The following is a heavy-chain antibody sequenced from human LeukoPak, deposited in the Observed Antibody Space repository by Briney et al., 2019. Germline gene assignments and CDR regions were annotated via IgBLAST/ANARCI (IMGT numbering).Heavy chain of an antibody. J-gene: IGHJ5*02. CDR3: ARDHGSSWGFDP. CDR1: GGTFSSYA. V-gene: IGHV1-69*05. CDR2: IIPIFGTA. D-gene: IGHD6-13*01. Sequence: ASVKVSCKASGGTFSSYAISWVRQAPGQGLEWMGGIIPIFGTANYAQKFQGRVTITTDESTSTAYMELSSLRSEDTAVYYCARDHGSSWGFDPWGQGTLVTVSS.